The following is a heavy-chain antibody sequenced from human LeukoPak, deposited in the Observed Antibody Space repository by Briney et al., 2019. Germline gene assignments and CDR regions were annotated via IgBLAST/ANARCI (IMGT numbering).Heavy chain of an antibody. CDR2: INHSGST. CDR1: GGSFSGYY. J-gene: IGHJ4*02. V-gene: IGHV4-34*01. Sequence: KPSETLSLTCAVYGGSFSGYYWSWIRQPPGKGLEWIGEINHSGSTNYNPSLKSRVAISVDTSKNQFSLKLSSVTAADTAVYYCAREAPTGWDYWGQGTLVTVSS. CDR3: AREAPTGWDY. D-gene: IGHD4-17*01.